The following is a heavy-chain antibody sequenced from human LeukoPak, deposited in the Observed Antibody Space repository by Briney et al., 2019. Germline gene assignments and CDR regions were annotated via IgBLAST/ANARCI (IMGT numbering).Heavy chain of an antibody. V-gene: IGHV3-49*04. Sequence: GGSLRLSCTAYGFMFGDYAMSWVRQAPGKGLEWVGFIRGKVSGETTLYAASVQGRYTIARDDSKSMDRLQVNSLKTEDTGVYYCTRDYQNEYWGQGTPVTVSS. J-gene: IGHJ4*02. CDR1: GFMFGDYA. CDR2: IRGKVSGETT. D-gene: IGHD3-16*02. CDR3: TRDYQNEY.